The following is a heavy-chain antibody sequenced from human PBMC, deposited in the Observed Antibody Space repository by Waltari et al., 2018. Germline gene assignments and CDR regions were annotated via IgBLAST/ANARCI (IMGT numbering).Heavy chain of an antibody. CDR1: GSPFRRYW. V-gene: IGHV3-74*01. Sequence: EVQLVESGGALVQPGGSLRLSCAASGSPFRRYWMHWVRQPPGKGLVLVSRIKSDGGGTTYADFVKGRFTTSRDNAKNTLFLQMNSLRVEDTAVYYCATHRPGGLGMDVWGQGTTVTVSS. CDR3: ATHRPGGLGMDV. D-gene: IGHD2-15*01. J-gene: IGHJ6*02. CDR2: IKSDGGGT.